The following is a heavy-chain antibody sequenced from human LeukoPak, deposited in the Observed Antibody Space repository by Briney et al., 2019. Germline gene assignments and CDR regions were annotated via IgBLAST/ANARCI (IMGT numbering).Heavy chain of an antibody. D-gene: IGHD5-18*01. J-gene: IGHJ4*02. V-gene: IGHV3-7*01. CDR1: GFTFSSCW. CDR3: ARARYTYGPDY. CDR2: IKQDESEK. Sequence: GGSLRLSCAASGFTFSSCWMSWVRQAPGKGQEWVANIKQDESEKYYVDSVKGRFTISRDNAKNSLYLQMNSLRAEDTAVYYCARARYTYGPDYWGQGTLVTVSS.